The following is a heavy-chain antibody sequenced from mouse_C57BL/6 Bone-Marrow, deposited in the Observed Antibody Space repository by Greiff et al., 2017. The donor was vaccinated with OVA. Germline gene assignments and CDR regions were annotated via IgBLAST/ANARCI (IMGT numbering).Heavy chain of an antibody. CDR2: IDPNSGGT. V-gene: IGHV1-72*01. CDR1: GYTFTSYW. Sequence: QVQLQQPGAELVKPGASVKLSCKASGYTFTSYWMHWVKQRPGRGLEWIGRIDPNSGGTKYNEKFKSKATLTVDKPSSTAYMQLSSLTSEDSAVYYCAREGLIRYYGSSLYYFDYWGQGTTLTVSS. D-gene: IGHD1-1*01. CDR3: AREGLIRYYGSSLYYFDY. J-gene: IGHJ2*01.